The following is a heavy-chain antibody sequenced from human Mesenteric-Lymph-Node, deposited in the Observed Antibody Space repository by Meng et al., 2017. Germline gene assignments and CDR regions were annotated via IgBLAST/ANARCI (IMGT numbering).Heavy chain of an antibody. CDR3: VKGGWLDD. Sequence: GGSLRLSCVASGLSFNTFEMSWVRQAPGKGLEWVSFISGGADRTYYADSVKGRFISSRDNSKNMLYLHMNRLRAEDTAVYFCVKGGWLDDFGQGIPVTVSS. J-gene: IGHJ4*02. CDR1: GLSFNTFE. CDR2: ISGGADRT. D-gene: IGHD6-19*01. V-gene: IGHV3-23*01.